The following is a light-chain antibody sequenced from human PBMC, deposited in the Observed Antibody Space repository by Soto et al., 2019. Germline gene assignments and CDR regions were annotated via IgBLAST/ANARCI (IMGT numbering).Light chain of an antibody. V-gene: IGKV1-5*03. CDR1: QSISNW. Sequence: DIQMTQSPSTLSASVGDRVTITCRASQSISNWLAWNQQKPGTAPNLMLYKAHTLQSGVPSRFSGSGSGTEFTRTISSLQPDYSASYYCQQYSDNWTFGQGTKVEIK. J-gene: IGKJ1*01. CDR3: QQYSDNWT. CDR2: KAH.